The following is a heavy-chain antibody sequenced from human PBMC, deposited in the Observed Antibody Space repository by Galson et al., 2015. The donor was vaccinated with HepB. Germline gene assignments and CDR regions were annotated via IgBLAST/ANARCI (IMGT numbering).Heavy chain of an antibody. D-gene: IGHD3-22*01. CDR2: SDPEDGET. Sequence: SVKVSCKVSGYTLTELYMHWVRQAPGKGLEWMGGSDPEDGETIYAQKFQGRVTMTEDTSTDTAYMELSGLRSEDTAVYYCATDSGDSSGYYLFDSWGQGTLVTVSS. CDR3: ATDSGDSSGYYLFDS. V-gene: IGHV1-24*01. CDR1: GYTLTELY. J-gene: IGHJ4*02.